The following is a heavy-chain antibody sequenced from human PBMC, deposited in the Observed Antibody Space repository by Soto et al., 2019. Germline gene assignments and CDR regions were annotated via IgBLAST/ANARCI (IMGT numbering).Heavy chain of an antibody. V-gene: IGHV4-34*01. CDR2: INHSGST. CDR3: ARFKSGYYLTPGYFDY. CDR1: GGSFSGYY. D-gene: IGHD3-22*01. Sequence: SETLSLTCAVYGGSFSGYYWSWIRQPPGKGLEWIGEINHSGSTNYNPSLKSRVTISVDTSKNQFSLKLSSVTAADTAVYYCARFKSGYYLTPGYFDYWGQGTLVTVSS. J-gene: IGHJ4*02.